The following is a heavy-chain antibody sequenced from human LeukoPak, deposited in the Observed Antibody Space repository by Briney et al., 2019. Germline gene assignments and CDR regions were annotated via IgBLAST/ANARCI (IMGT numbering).Heavy chain of an antibody. J-gene: IGHJ4*02. V-gene: IGHV3-33*01. CDR2: IWYDGSNK. Sequence: GGSLRLSCAASGFTFSSYGMHWVRQAPGKGLEWVAVIWYDGSNKYYADSVKGRFTISRDNSKNTLYLQMNSLRAEDTAVYYCASGAYYDGSGYYIPYYFDYWGQGTLVTVSS. CDR3: ASGAYYDGSGYYIPYYFDY. D-gene: IGHD3-22*01. CDR1: GFTFSSYG.